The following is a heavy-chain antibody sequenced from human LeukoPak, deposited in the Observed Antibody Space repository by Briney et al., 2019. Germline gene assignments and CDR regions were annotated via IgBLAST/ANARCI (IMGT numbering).Heavy chain of an antibody. J-gene: IGHJ4*02. CDR1: EFTFSSYD. V-gene: IGHV3-48*03. Sequence: GGSLRLSCAASEFTFSSYDLNWVRQAPGKGREWVSYISSSGSTIYYADSVKGRFTISRDNAKNSLYLQMNSLRAEDTAVYYCARFRYSSSDLDYWGQGTLVTVSS. D-gene: IGHD6-6*01. CDR2: ISSSGSTI. CDR3: ARFRYSSSDLDY.